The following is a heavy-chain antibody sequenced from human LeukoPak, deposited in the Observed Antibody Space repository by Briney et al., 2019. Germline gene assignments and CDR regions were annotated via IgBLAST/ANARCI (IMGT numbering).Heavy chain of an antibody. J-gene: IGHJ5*02. Sequence: SETLSLTCTVSGGSISSGDYYWSWIRQPRGKGLEWIEYIYYSGSTNYNPSLKSRVTISVDTSKNQFSLKLSSVTAADTAVYYCARVEVGATKASSLLISPWGQGTLVTVSS. V-gene: IGHV4-61*08. D-gene: IGHD1-26*01. CDR3: ARVEVGATKASSLLISP. CDR1: GGSISSGDYY. CDR2: IYYSGST.